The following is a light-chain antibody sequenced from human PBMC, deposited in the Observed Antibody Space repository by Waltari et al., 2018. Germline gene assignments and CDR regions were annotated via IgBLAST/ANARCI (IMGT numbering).Light chain of an antibody. CDR2: KAN. Sequence: QTVVTLEPSLSVYSGATVTPTLSFLSGSLSTTFNAIWYQQTPGQAPRTLVYKANARSSGVPDRFSGSILGNTAALTITGAQADDESDYYCALYMGSGIWVFGGGTRLTVL. CDR1: SGSLSTTFN. J-gene: IGLJ3*02. CDR3: ALYMGSGIWV. V-gene: IGLV8-61*01.